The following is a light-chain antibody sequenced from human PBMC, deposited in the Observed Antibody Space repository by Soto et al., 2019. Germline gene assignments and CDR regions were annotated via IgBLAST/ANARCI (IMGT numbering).Light chain of an antibody. CDR1: SSDVGGYNY. J-gene: IGLJ1*01. V-gene: IGLV2-14*01. Sequence: QSVLTQPASVSGSPGQSITISCTGTSSDVGGYNYVSWYQQHPGKAPELMIYEVSNRPSGVSNRFSGSKSGNTASLTISGLQAEDEADYYCSSYTSSSTLFGTGTRSPS. CDR2: EVS. CDR3: SSYTSSSTL.